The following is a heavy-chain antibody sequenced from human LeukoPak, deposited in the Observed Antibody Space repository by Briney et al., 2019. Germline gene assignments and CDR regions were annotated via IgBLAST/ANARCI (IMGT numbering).Heavy chain of an antibody. CDR1: GFTFSSYS. CDR3: VGGPIAAAGEDY. Sequence: TGGSLGLSCAASGFTFSSYSMNWVRQAPGKGLEWVSSISGGSGYIYYADSVKGRFTISRDNAKNSLYLQMNSLRAEDTAVYYCVGGPIAAAGEDYWGQGVLVTVSS. CDR2: ISGGSGYI. D-gene: IGHD6-13*01. J-gene: IGHJ4*02. V-gene: IGHV3-21*01.